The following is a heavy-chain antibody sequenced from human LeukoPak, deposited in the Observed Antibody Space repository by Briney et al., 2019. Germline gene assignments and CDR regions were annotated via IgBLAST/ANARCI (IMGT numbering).Heavy chain of an antibody. D-gene: IGHD5-24*01. CDR1: GFTFSSYW. CDR2: IKQDGSEK. V-gene: IGHV3-7*01. J-gene: IGHJ6*02. CDR3: ARGMSRRDGYKPYYYYYGMDV. Sequence: PGGSLRLSCAASGFTFSSYWMSWVRQAPGKGLEWVANIKQDGSEKYYVDSVKGRFTISRDNAKNSLYLQMNSLRAEDTAVYYCARGMSRRDGYKPYYYYYGMDVWGQGTTVTVSS.